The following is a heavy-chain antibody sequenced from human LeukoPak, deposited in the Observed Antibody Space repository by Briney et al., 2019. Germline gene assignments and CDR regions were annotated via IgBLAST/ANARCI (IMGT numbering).Heavy chain of an antibody. V-gene: IGHV3-23*01. CDR3: AKVTGGDMITYGGLDY. Sequence: PGGSLRLSCAASGFTFSSYAMSWVRQAPGKGLEWVSAISGNGDITYYTDFVKGRFTISRDNSKNTLYLQMNSLRAEDTAVYYCAKVTGGDMITYGGLDYWGQGTLVTVSS. D-gene: IGHD3-16*01. J-gene: IGHJ4*02. CDR1: GFTFSSYA. CDR2: ISGNGDIT.